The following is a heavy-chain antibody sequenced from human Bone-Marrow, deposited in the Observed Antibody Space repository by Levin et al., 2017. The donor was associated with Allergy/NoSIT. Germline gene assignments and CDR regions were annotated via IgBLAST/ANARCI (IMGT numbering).Heavy chain of an antibody. CDR1: GGAISSDY. J-gene: IGHJ3*01. Sequence: SQTPSLTCTVSGGAISSDYWSWIRQTPGKGLEWLGFIYYSGSTMYNPSLRSPITISLDTSRNQFSLTLKSVTAADTAVYYCARLQDYTSGYGAQFFDVWGQGTMVTVSS. V-gene: IGHV4-59*01. CDR2: IYYSGST. CDR3: ARLQDYTSGYGAQFFDV. D-gene: IGHD3-22*01.